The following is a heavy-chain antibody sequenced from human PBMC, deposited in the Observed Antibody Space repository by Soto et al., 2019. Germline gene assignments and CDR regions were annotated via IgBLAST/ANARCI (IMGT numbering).Heavy chain of an antibody. CDR2: IPYDGSNK. D-gene: IGHD3-3*01. V-gene: IGHV3-30*18. J-gene: IGHJ4*02. CDR1: GFTFSSYG. Sequence: GGSLRLSCAASGFTFSSYGMHWVRQAPGKGLEWVAVIPYDGSNKYSADSVKGRFTISRDNSKNTLYLQMNSLRAEDTAVYYCAKVLGRFGVVIIGNYWGQGTLVTVSS. CDR3: AKVLGRFGVVIIGNY.